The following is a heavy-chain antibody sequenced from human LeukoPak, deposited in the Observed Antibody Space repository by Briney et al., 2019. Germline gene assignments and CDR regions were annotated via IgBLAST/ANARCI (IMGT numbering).Heavy chain of an antibody. V-gene: IGHV1-46*01. D-gene: IGHD2-2*01. CDR3: ARDRYCSSTSCYPHTFDY. CDR1: GYTFTSYY. J-gene: IGHJ4*02. CDR2: INPSGGNK. Sequence: ASVKVSCKASGYTFTSYYMHWVRQAPGQGLEWMGIINPSGGNKSYAQKFQGRVTMTRDTSTSTVYMELSSLRSEDTAVYYCARDRYCSSTSCYPHTFDYWGQGTLVTVSS.